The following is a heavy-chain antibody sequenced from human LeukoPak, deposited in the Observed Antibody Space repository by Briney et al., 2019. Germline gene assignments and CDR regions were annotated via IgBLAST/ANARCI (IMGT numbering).Heavy chain of an antibody. D-gene: IGHD3-3*01. J-gene: IGHJ4*02. Sequence: SETLSLTCTVSGGSISSYYWSWIRQPPGKGLEWIGYIYYSGSTNYNPSLKSRVTISVDTSKSQFSLKLSSVTAADTAVYYCAGENDFWSGPGEYWGQGTLVTVSS. CDR2: IYYSGST. CDR1: GGSISSYY. CDR3: AGENDFWSGPGEY. V-gene: IGHV4-59*12.